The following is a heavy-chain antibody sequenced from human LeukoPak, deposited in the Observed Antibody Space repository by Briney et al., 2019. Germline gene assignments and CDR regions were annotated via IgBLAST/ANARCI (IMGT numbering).Heavy chain of an antibody. D-gene: IGHD3-3*01. V-gene: IGHV4-59*01. Sequence: SETLSLTCTVSGGSISSYYWSWIRQPPGKGLEWIGYIYYSGSTNYNPSLKSRVTISVDTSKNQFSLKLSSVTAADTAVYYCAKHDPYDFWSGYHPLDYWGQGTLVTVSS. CDR3: AKHDPYDFWSGYHPLDY. CDR1: GGSISSYY. J-gene: IGHJ4*02. CDR2: IYYSGST.